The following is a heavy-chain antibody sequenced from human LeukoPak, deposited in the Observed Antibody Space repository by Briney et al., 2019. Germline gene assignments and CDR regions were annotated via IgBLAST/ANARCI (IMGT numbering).Heavy chain of an antibody. Sequence: GGSLRLSCAASGFTVSSNYMSWVRQAPGKGLEWGSVIYSGGSTYYADSVKGRFTISRDNSKNTLYLQMNSLRAEDTAVYYCATTGYSSWAFDYWGQGTLVTVSS. CDR1: GFTVSSNY. CDR3: ATTGYSSWAFDY. V-gene: IGHV3-53*01. D-gene: IGHD5-18*01. J-gene: IGHJ4*02. CDR2: IYSGGST.